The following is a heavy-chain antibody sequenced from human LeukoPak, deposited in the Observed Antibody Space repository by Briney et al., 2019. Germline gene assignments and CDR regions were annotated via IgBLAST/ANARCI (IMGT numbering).Heavy chain of an antibody. Sequence: SETLSLTCTVSGDSISSSNYYWAWIRQPPGKGLEWIGTMYYTGSTYYNSSLQSRVTISVDTSKNQFSLKLSSVTAADAAVYYCSSGYSSSWGTFDPWGQGTLVTVSS. J-gene: IGHJ5*02. CDR1: GDSISSSNYY. CDR2: MYYTGST. D-gene: IGHD6-13*01. V-gene: IGHV4-39*07. CDR3: SSGYSSSWGTFDP.